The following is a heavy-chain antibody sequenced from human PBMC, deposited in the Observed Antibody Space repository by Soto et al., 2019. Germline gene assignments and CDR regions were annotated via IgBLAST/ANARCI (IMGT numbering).Heavy chain of an antibody. CDR1: GGSITYGGYY. V-gene: IGHV4-31*03. J-gene: IGHJ4*02. CDR3: ARGASVFDY. CDR2: VYHNGDT. Sequence: SETLSLTCTVSGGSITYGGYYWTWIRQQPGKGLEWIGRVYHNGDTDLNPSLKSRLTMSVDTSRNQFSLTVNSVTAADTAVYFCARGASVFDYWGQGALVT.